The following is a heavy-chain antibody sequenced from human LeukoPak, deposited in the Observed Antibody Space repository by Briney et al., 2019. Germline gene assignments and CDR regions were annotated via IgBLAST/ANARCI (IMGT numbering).Heavy chain of an antibody. Sequence: PGGSLRLSRAASGFTFSSYWMSWVRQAPGKGLEWVANIKQDGSEKYYVDSVKGRFTISRDNAKNSLYLQMNSLRAEDTAVYYCARDSTVATYYGVDVWGQGTTVTVSS. V-gene: IGHV3-7*01. J-gene: IGHJ6*02. CDR1: GFTFSSYW. D-gene: IGHD6-19*01. CDR2: IKQDGSEK. CDR3: ARDSTVATYYGVDV.